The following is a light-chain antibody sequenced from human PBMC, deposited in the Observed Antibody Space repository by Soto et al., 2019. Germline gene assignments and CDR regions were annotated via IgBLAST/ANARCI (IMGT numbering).Light chain of an antibody. J-gene: IGKJ2*01. V-gene: IGKV3-20*01. CDR2: GVF. CDR3: QHYDGSPRT. Sequence: ETVLTQSPGAVSLSPGERATLSCRTSQSVNNNFLAWYQQKPGQAPRLLIHGVFNRATGIPDRFSGSGSGTDFTLTISGLEPEESAVYYCQHYDGSPRTFVQGTKLEIK. CDR1: QSVNNNF.